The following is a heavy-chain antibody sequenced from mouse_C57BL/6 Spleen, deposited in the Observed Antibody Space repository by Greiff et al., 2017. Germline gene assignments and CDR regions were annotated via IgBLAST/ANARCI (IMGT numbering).Heavy chain of an antibody. D-gene: IGHD2-4*01. CDR1: GYSFTGYY. V-gene: IGHV1-42*01. J-gene: IGHJ2*01. CDR3: ASGDDYVFDY. CDR2: INPSTGGT. Sequence: EVKLQESGPELVKPGASVKISCKASGYSFTGYYMNWVKQSPEKSLEWIGEINPSTGGTTYNQKFKAKATLTVDKSSSTAYMQLKSLTSEDSAVYYCASGDDYVFDYWGQGTTLTVSS.